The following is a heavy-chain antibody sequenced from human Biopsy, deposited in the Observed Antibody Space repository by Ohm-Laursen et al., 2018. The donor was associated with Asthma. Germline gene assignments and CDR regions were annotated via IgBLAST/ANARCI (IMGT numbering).Heavy chain of an antibody. V-gene: IGHV3-33*01. CDR3: GRERSYMVDY. J-gene: IGHJ4*02. Sequence: SLRLSCAASGFTFGSYGLHWVRQAPGKGLEWVADIWFDGSNKHYADSVKGRFTISRDNSKNTLYPQMNSLRAEDTALYYCGRERSYMVDYWGQGTLVTVSS. CDR2: IWFDGSNK. CDR1: GFTFGSYG. D-gene: IGHD3-10*01.